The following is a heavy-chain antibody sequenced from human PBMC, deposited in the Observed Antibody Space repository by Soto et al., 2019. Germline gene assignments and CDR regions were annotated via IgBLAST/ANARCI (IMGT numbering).Heavy chain of an antibody. CDR1: GFTFSSYA. D-gene: IGHD5-12*01. J-gene: IGHJ3*02. Sequence: GGSLRLSCAASGFTFSSYAMSWVRQAPGKGLEWVSAISASGGRTYYADSVKGRFTISRDNSKNTLYLQMNSLRAELTAVYSCAKVWLAPPFYAFDIWGQGTMVTVSS. V-gene: IGHV3-23*01. CDR2: ISASGGRT. CDR3: AKVWLAPPFYAFDI.